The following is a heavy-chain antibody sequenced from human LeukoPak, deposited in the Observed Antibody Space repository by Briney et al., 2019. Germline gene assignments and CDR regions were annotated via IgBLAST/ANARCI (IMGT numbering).Heavy chain of an antibody. D-gene: IGHD1-26*01. CDR3: AKGPTDSCWEKLHD. V-gene: IGHV3-23*01. J-gene: IGHJ4*02. CDR2: IGESEGRT. CDR1: GFTVTTLA. Sequence: GGSLRLSCAASGFTVTTLAMTWVRQAPGQGLEWVSVIGESEGRTYYADSVKGRFTISRDESKNTLYLQMNSLRAEDTAVYYCAKGPTDSCWEKLHDWGQGTLVTVSS.